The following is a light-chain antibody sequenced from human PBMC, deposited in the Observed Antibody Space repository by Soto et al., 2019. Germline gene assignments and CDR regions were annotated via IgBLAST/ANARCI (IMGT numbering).Light chain of an antibody. J-gene: IGLJ1*01. V-gene: IGLV2-14*01. CDR2: EVS. Sequence: QSVLTQPASVSGSPGQSITISRIGTNNDIGVYIYVSWYQQHPGKAPKLVIYEVSNRPSGVSSRFSGSKSGNTASLTISGLQADDEADYYCSSYTSSSTLLVFGTGTKVTVL. CDR3: SSYTSSSTLLV. CDR1: NNDIGVYIY.